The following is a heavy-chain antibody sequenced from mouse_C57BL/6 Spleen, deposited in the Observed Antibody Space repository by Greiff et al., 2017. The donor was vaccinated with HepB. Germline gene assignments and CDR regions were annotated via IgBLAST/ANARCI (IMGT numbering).Heavy chain of an antibody. V-gene: IGHV1-4*01. CDR2: INPSSGYT. CDR1: GYTFTSYT. J-gene: IGHJ3*01. CDR3: SRPSNWVFAY. Sequence: QVQLKESGAELARPGASVKMSCKASGYTFTSYTMHWVKQRPGQGLEWIGYINPSSGYTKYNQKFKDKATLTADKSSSTAYMQLSSLTSEDSAVYYCSRPSNWVFAYWGQGTLVTVSA. D-gene: IGHD4-1*01.